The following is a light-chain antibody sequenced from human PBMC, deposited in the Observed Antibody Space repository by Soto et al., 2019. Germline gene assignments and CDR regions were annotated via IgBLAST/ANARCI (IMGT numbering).Light chain of an antibody. V-gene: IGKV1-39*01. Sequence: IQMTQSPSSLSASVGDRVTITCRASQSISSYLNWYQQKPGKVPKLLIYAASSLESGVPSRFSGSGSGTDFTLTISSLQPEDFATYYCQQSYSTLITFGQGTRLEI. CDR3: QQSYSTLIT. J-gene: IGKJ5*01. CDR1: QSISSY. CDR2: AAS.